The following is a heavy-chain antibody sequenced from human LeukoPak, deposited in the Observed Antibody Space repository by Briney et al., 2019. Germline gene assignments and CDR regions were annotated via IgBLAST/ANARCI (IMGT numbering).Heavy chain of an antibody. V-gene: IGHV3-20*04. Sequence: GGSLRLSCAASGFTFDDYGMSWVRQAPGKGLEWVSGINWNGGSTGYADSVKGRFTISRDNAKNSLYLQMNSLRAEDPALYYCARKYYYDSSGYYYPYFDYWGQGTLVTVSS. J-gene: IGHJ4*02. CDR3: ARKYYYDSSGYYYPYFDY. CDR2: INWNGGST. D-gene: IGHD3-22*01. CDR1: GFTFDDYG.